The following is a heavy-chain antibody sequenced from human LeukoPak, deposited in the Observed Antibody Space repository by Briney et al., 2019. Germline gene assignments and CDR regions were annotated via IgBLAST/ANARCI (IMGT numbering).Heavy chain of an antibody. CDR2: ISSSSTYI. V-gene: IGHV3-21*01. CDR1: GFTFSSYS. CDR3: GKPTYGDYEPFFDY. D-gene: IGHD4-17*01. Sequence: GGSLRLSCAASGFTFSSYSMNWVRQAPGKGLEWVSSISSSSTYIYYADSVKGRFTISRDNAKNSLYLQMNSLRAEDTAVYYCGKPTYGDYEPFFDYWGQGTLVTVSS. J-gene: IGHJ4*02.